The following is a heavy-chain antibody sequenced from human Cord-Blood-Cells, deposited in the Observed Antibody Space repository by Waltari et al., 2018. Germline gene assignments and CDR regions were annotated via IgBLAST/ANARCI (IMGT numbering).Heavy chain of an antibody. CDR3: ARQSSYVDY. CDR2: IYYSWST. Sequence: QLQLQESGPGLVKPSETLSLTCTVSGGSISSSSYYWGWIRQPPGKGLAWIGSIYYSWSTYYNPSLKSRITISVDTSKNQFSLKMSSGTAADTAVYYCARQSSYVDYWGQGTLVTVSS. J-gene: IGHJ4*02. CDR1: GGSISSSSYY. V-gene: IGHV4-39*01.